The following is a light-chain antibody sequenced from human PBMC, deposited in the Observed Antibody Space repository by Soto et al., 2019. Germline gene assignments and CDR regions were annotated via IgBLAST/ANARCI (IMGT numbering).Light chain of an antibody. CDR1: SSDVGGYNY. V-gene: IGLV2-14*01. CDR3: SSFTTSSTVV. CDR2: EVT. J-gene: IGLJ2*01. Sequence: QSVLTQPASVSGSPGQSIAISCTGTSSDVGGYNYVSWYQQHPGKAPKLLIYEVTNRPSGISTRFSGSKSGNTASLTISGLQAEDEADYHCSSFTTSSTVVFGGGTKLTV.